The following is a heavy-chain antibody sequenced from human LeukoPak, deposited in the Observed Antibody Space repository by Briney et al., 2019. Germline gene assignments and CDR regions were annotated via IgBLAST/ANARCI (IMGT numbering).Heavy chain of an antibody. J-gene: IGHJ4*02. V-gene: IGHV4-39*02. CDR3: AGDYGSGSYRFDY. Sequence: SETLSLTCNVSGGSISSSSYYWGWIRQPPGKGLEWIGTMYYSGTHYYNPSLKSRVTISVDTSKNRFFLILSSVTAADTAVYYCAGDYGSGSYRFDYWGQGTLVTVSS. CDR1: GGSISSSSYY. D-gene: IGHD3-10*01. CDR2: MYYSGTH.